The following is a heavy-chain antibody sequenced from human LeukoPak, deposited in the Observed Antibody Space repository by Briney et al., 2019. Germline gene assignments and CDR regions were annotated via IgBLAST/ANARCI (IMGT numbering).Heavy chain of an antibody. Sequence: PSETLSLTCTVSGGSISSSSYYWGWIRQPPGKGLEWIGSIFFSGSTYYNPSLKSRAAISVDSSKNQFSLKLSSVTAADTAFYYRARHVEIAVAGPIEYWGQGTLVPVSS. J-gene: IGHJ4*02. CDR2: IFFSGST. V-gene: IGHV4-39*01. D-gene: IGHD6-19*01. CDR3: ARHVEIAVAGPIEY. CDR1: GGSISSSSYY.